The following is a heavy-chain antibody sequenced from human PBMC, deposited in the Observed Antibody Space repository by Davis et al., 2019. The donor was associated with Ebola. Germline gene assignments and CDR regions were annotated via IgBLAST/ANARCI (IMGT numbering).Heavy chain of an antibody. Sequence: GESLKISCAASGFTFSSYWMSWVRQAPGKGLEWVSVIYSGGSTYYADSVKGRFTISRDNSKNTLYLQMNSLRAEDTAVYYCASESIVGATIFYYYGMDVWGQGTTVTVSS. CDR3: ASESIVGATIFYYYGMDV. V-gene: IGHV3-53*01. CDR1: GFTFSSYW. D-gene: IGHD1-26*01. J-gene: IGHJ6*02. CDR2: IYSGGST.